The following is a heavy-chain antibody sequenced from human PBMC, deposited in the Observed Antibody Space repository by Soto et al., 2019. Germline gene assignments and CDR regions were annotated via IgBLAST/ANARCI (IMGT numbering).Heavy chain of an antibody. CDR2: INTDGTTT. Sequence: PGGSLRLSCEASGFTFSDYWIHWVRQAPGKGLVWVSRINTDGTTTDYADSVKGRFSISRDNAKNSLYLQMNSLRAEDTAVYYCARDFDPYGMDVWGQGTTVTVSS. J-gene: IGHJ6*02. V-gene: IGHV3-74*01. CDR3: ARDFDPYGMDV. CDR1: GFTFSDYW.